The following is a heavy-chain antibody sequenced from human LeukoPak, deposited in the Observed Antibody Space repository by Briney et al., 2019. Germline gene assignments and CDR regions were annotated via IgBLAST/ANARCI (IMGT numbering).Heavy chain of an antibody. CDR3: ATSGGTSGPEPDC. J-gene: IGHJ4*02. V-gene: IGHV1-2*02. CDR2: INPKSGGT. CDR1: GYTFTGYY. D-gene: IGHD3-3*01. Sequence: ASVKVSCKASGYTFTGYYMHWVRQAPGQGLEWMGWINPKSGGTNYAQKFQGRVTMTRDTSISTAYMELSRMTSDDTAVYYCATSGGTSGPEPDCWGQGTLVTVSS.